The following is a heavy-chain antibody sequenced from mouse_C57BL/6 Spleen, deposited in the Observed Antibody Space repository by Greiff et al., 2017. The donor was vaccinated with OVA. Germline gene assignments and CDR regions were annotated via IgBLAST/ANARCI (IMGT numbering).Heavy chain of an antibody. Sequence: DVKLQESGGGLVQPGGSMKLSCVASGFTFSNYWMNWVRQSPEKGLEWVAQIRLKSDNYATHYAESVKGRFTISRDDSKSSVYLQMNNLRAEDTGIYYCTGLEGAYWGQGTLVTVSA. V-gene: IGHV6-3*01. J-gene: IGHJ3*01. CDR2: IRLKSDNYAT. CDR3: TGLEGAY. CDR1: GFTFSNYW.